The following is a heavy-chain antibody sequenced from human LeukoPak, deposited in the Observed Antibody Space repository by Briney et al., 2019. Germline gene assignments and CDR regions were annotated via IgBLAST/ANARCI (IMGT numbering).Heavy chain of an antibody. CDR3: AREFPLTTVTTSAFDI. CDR1: GGSISSGSYY. J-gene: IGHJ3*02. CDR2: IYTSGST. Sequence: SQTLSLTCTVSGGSISSGSYYWSWIRQPAGKGLEWIGRIYTSGSTNYNPSLKSRVTISVDTSKNQFSLKLSSVTAADTAVYYCAREFPLTTVTTSAFDIWGQGTMVTVSS. D-gene: IGHD4-17*01. V-gene: IGHV4-61*02.